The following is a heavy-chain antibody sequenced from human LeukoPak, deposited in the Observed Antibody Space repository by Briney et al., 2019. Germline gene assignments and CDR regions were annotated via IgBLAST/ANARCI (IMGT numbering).Heavy chain of an antibody. V-gene: IGHV3-11*01. CDR2: VTSSGSAI. CDR1: GFTFSDCY. Sequence: GGSLRLSCAASGFTFSDCYMSWLRQAPGKGLEWVSSVTSSGSAIFYADSVKGRFTISRDNAKNSLYLQMNSLRAEDTALYYCARGITVADLFDYWGQRTLVTVSS. D-gene: IGHD6-19*01. CDR3: ARGITVADLFDY. J-gene: IGHJ4*02.